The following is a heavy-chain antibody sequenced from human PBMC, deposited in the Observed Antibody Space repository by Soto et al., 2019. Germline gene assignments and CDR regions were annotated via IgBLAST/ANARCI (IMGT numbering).Heavy chain of an antibody. CDR1: GYTFATYD. V-gene: IGHV1-8*01. CDR2: MNPNSGNT. Sequence: QVQLVQSGAEVKTPGASVKVSCKASGYTFATYDINWVRQAPGQGLEWMGWMNPNSGNTGYAQKFQGRLTMTRDTASSVAHMELSSLRNEDTAVYYFARSDGYNFNWLDSWGQGTLVTVSA. CDR3: ARSDGYNFNWLDS. J-gene: IGHJ5*01. D-gene: IGHD2-21*01.